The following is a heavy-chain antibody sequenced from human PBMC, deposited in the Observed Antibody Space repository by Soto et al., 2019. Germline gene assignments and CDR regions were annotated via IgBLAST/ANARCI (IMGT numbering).Heavy chain of an antibody. Sequence: SSETLSLTCTVSGGSISSGGYYCSWIRQHPGKGLEWIGYIYYSGSTYYNPSLKSRVTISVDTSKNQFSLTLSSVTAADTAVYYCAIGVTTSGNFDYWGQGTLVTVS. CDR1: GGSISSGGYY. CDR2: IYYSGST. D-gene: IGHD4-4*01. J-gene: IGHJ4*02. V-gene: IGHV4-31*03. CDR3: AIGVTTSGNFDY.